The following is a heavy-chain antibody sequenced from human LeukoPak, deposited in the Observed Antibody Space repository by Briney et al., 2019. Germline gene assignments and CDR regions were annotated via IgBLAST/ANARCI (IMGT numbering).Heavy chain of an antibody. V-gene: IGHV4-39*01. J-gene: IGHJ4*02. CDR1: GGSISISSYY. Sequence: SETLSLTCTVSGGSISISSYYWGWIRQPPGKGLEWIGSIYYSGSTYYNPSLKSRVTISVDTSKNQFSLKLSSVTAADTAVYYCARAYSSSWYYFDYWGQGTLVTVSS. CDR2: IYYSGST. CDR3: ARAYSSSWYYFDY. D-gene: IGHD6-13*01.